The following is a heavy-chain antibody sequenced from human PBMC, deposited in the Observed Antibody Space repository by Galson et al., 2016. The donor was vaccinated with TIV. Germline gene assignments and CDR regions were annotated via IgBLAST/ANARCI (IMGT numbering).Heavy chain of an antibody. J-gene: IGHJ4*02. CDR3: ARTAGGIDQ. Sequence: QSGAEVTKPGESLKISCKHSGSGFVDYWIVWVRQRPGKGLEWMGIVYLGDSVTRYSPSFQGQVAISADKSSNTAYLQWSSLQASDTAMYYCARTAGGIDQWGQGTLVTVSS. CDR1: GSGFVDYW. V-gene: IGHV5-51*01. D-gene: IGHD1-26*01. CDR2: VYLGDSVT.